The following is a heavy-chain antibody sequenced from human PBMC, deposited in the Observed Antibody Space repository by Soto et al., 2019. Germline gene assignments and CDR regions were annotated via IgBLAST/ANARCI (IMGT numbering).Heavy chain of an antibody. CDR3: ARAKYYYDSSGWNAFDI. Sequence: QVQLQESGPGLVKPSQTLSLTCTVSGGSISSGGYYWSWIRQHPGKGLKWIGYIYYSGSTYYNPSLKSRVTISVDXSKNXFXLXLSSVTAXXTAVYYCARAKYYYDSSGWNAFDIWGQGTMVTVSS. V-gene: IGHV4-31*03. D-gene: IGHD3-22*01. J-gene: IGHJ3*02. CDR1: GGSISSGGYY. CDR2: IYYSGST.